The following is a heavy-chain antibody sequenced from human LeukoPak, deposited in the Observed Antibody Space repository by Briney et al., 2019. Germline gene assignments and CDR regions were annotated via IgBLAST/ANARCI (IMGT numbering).Heavy chain of an antibody. J-gene: IGHJ4*02. Sequence: GGSLRLSCAASGFTFSSYEMNWVRQAPGKGLEWVSYISSSGSTIYYADSVKGRFTISRDNSKNTLYLQMNGLRAEDTAVYYCAKRIQSAMATGYWGQGTLVTVSS. CDR3: AKRIQSAMATGY. V-gene: IGHV3-48*03. CDR1: GFTFSSYE. CDR2: ISSSGSTI. D-gene: IGHD5-18*01.